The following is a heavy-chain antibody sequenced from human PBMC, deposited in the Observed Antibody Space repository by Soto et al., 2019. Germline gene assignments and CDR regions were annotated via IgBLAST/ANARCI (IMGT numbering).Heavy chain of an antibody. CDR3: ARECCYYDCWSGYTYYFDY. Sequence: SETLSLTCTVSGGSIGSYYWSWIRQPPGKVLEWIGYIYYSGSTNYNPSLKSRVTISVDTSKNQFSLKLSSVTAADTAVYYCARECCYYDCWSGYTYYFDYWGQGTLVTVSS. D-gene: IGHD3-3*01. V-gene: IGHV4-59*01. CDR2: IYYSGST. CDR1: GGSIGSYY. J-gene: IGHJ4*02.